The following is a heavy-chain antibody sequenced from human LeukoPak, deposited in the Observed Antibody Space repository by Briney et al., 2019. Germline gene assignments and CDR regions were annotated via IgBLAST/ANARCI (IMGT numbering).Heavy chain of an antibody. CDR2: IRFDGSNK. J-gene: IGHJ4*02. V-gene: IGHV3-30*02. CDR1: GFSFSAYG. CDR3: AKEANSVITFGGVIVPHIDY. D-gene: IGHD3-16*01. Sequence: GGSLRLSCAASGFSFSAYGMHWVRQAPGKVLEWVAFIRFDGSNKYYADSVKGRFTISRDNSKNTLYILMNSLRAEDTAVYYCAKEANSVITFGGVIVPHIDYWGQGTLVTVSS.